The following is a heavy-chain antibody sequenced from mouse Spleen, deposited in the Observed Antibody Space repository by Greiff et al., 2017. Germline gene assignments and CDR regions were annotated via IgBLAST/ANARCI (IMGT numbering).Heavy chain of an antibody. CDR3: ARNSNRAMDY. CDR2: IWSGGST. CDR1: GFSLTSYG. V-gene: IGHV2-2*01. J-gene: IGHJ4*01. Sequence: VMLVESGPGLVQPSQSLSITCTVSGFSLTSYGVHWVRQSPGKGLEWLGVIWSGGSTDYNAAFISRLSISKDNSKSQVFFKMNSLQADDTAIYYCARNSNRAMDYWGQGTSVTVSS.